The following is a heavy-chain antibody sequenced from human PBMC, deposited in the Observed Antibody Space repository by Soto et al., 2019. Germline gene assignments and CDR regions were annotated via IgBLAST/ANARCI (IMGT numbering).Heavy chain of an antibody. D-gene: IGHD3-3*01. CDR2: ISSSSSTI. CDR1: GFTFSSYS. J-gene: IGHJ4*02. V-gene: IGHV3-48*02. Sequence: AGGSLRLSCAASGFTFSSYSMNWVRQAPWKGLEWVSYISSSSSTIYYADSVKGRFTISRDNAKNSLYLQMNSLRDEDTAVYYCARGSYYDFWSGYYPSRDYFDYWGQGTLVTVSS. CDR3: ARGSYYDFWSGYYPSRDYFDY.